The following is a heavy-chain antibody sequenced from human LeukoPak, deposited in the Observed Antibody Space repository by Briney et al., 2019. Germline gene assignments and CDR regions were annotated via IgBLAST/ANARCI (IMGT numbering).Heavy chain of an antibody. V-gene: IGHV3-30-3*01. D-gene: IGHD3-10*01. J-gene: IGHJ4*02. CDR3: AREGYYGSGSPPSLYFDY. Sequence: GGSLRLSCAASGFTFRNYVIHWVRQAPGKGLEWVAVTSSDLNVKLYADSVKGRFTTSRDNSRSILYLQMNSLRPEDTAIYYCAREGYYGSGSPPSLYFDYWGQGTLVTVSS. CDR1: GFTFRNYV. CDR2: TSSDLNVK.